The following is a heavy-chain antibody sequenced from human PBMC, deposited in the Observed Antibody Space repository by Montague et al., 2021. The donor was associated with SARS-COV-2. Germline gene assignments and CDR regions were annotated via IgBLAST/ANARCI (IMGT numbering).Heavy chain of an antibody. V-gene: IGHV4-4*07. J-gene: IGHJ4*02. CDR1: GGSISSYY. CDR3: ARTPVSGYHGGFDY. D-gene: IGHD5-18*01. Sequence: SETLSLTCTVSGGSISSYYWSWIRQPAGKGLEWIGRIFTSGTTNYSPSLKSRVTMSVDTSKNQFSLKLSSVTAADTAVNYCARTPVSGYHGGFDYWGQGTLVTVSS. CDR2: IFTSGTT.